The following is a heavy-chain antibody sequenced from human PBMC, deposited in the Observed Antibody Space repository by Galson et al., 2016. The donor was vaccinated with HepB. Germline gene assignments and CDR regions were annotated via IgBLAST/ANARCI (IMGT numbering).Heavy chain of an antibody. V-gene: IGHV3-30-3*01. CDR2: ISYDGSNK. CDR1: GFSFRSHA. D-gene: IGHD6-13*01. CDR3: ARDQRHLGGWYSSSWGDY. Sequence: SLRLSCAASGFSFRSHAMHWVRQAPGKGLEWVAIISYDGSNKYYADSVKGRFTISRDNSKNTLYLQMNSLRAGDTAVYYCARDQRHLGGWYSSSWGDYWGQGTLVTVSS. J-gene: IGHJ4*02.